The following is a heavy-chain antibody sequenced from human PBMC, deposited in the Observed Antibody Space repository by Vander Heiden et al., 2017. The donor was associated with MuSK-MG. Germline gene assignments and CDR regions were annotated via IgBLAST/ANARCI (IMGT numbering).Heavy chain of an antibody. CDR2: IYHTGST. D-gene: IGHD3-10*01. J-gene: IGHJ3*01. Sequence: QMQLQESGPGLVRPSQTLSLNCRVSGASINTAGRYWSWLRQDPKKGLEWIGYIYHTGSTVYNPSFQSRVRMSVDTSENQFSLKVTSVSAADTALYFCVSARGNVAFRRIEGPFDVWGQGTMVTVSP. V-gene: IGHV4-31*02. CDR1: GASINTAGRY. CDR3: VSARGNVAFRRIEGPFDV.